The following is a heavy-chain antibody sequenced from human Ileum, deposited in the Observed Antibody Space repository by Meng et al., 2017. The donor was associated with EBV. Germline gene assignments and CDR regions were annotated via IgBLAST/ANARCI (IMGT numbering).Heavy chain of an antibody. J-gene: IGHJ4*02. D-gene: IGHD1-26*01. Sequence: QVQLVQSGAEVKKPXXSXKVSCKASGYTFTGYYMHWVRQAPGQGLEWMGWINAYNGDTNYAQTLQGRVTMTTDTSTSTAYMELRSLRSDDTAVYYCARVEVGITSGDYWGQGTLVTVSS. V-gene: IGHV1-18*04. CDR2: INAYNGDT. CDR3: ARVEVGITSGDY. CDR1: GYTFTGYY.